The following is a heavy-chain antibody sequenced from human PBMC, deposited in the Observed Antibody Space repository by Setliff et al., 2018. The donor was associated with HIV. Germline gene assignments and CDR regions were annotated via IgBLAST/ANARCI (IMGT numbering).Heavy chain of an antibody. V-gene: IGHV4-31*03. Sequence: SETLSLTCTVSGDSVNDRSYFWGWIRQHPGKGLEWIGYIYYSGATYYNPSLKSRVTLSIDTSKNQFSLNLSSVTAADTAVYYCARFDHASIDYWGQGTLVTVSS. CDR3: ARFDHASIDY. D-gene: IGHD2-2*01. CDR2: IYYSGAT. J-gene: IGHJ4*02. CDR1: GDSVNDRSYF.